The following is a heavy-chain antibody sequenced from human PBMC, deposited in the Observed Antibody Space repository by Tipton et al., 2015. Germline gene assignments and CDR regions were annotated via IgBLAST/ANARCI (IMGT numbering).Heavy chain of an antibody. CDR3: AKTHGAYDWYLDH. CDR1: GTSIRSYY. V-gene: IGHV4-4*09. CDR2: IYSSATT. J-gene: IGHJ4*02. Sequence: TLSLTCNVSGTSIRSYYWNWIRQSPGKGLEWIGYIYSSATTSYSSALRSRVTISVDTSKNQFSLNLRSVTAADTAVYFCAKTHGAYDWYLDHWGQGTLVTVSS. D-gene: IGHD5-12*01.